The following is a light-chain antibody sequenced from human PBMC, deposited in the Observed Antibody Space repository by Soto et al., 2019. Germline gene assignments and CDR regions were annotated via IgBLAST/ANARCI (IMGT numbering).Light chain of an antibody. V-gene: IGLV2-11*01. Sequence: QSVVTQPRSVSGSPGQSVTISCTGTSSPVGGYHYVSWYQQFPGKAPKLMIYAVSQRPSGVPDRFFGSESGNSASLTISGLQADDEADYSCCSYAGRYTYVFGSGTKVTVL. J-gene: IGLJ1*01. CDR3: CSYAGRYTYV. CDR1: SSPVGGYHY. CDR2: AVS.